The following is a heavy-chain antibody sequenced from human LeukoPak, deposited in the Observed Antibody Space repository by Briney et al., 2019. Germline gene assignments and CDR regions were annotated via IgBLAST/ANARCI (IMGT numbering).Heavy chain of an antibody. V-gene: IGHV1-2*02. CDR1: GYTFTGYY. CDR2: INPNSGGT. D-gene: IGHD2-2*01. Sequence: ASVKVSCKASGYTFTGYYMHWVRQAPGQGLEWMGWINPNSGGTNYAQKFQGRVTMTRDTSFSTGYMDLSRLRSDDTAVYYCARELEFCSSTSCSLFAYWGQGTLLTVSS. CDR3: ARELEFCSSTSCSLFAY. J-gene: IGHJ4*02.